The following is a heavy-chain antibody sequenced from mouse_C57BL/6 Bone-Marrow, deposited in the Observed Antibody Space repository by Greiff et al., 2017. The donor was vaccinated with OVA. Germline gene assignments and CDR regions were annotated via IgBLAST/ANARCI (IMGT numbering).Heavy chain of an antibody. CDR1: GYSITSGYY. Sequence: EVQLQESGPGLVKPSQSLSLTCSVTGYSITSGYYWNWIRQSPGNKLEWMGYISYDGSNNYNPSLKNRISITRETSKNQFFLKLNSVTTEDTATYYCARVDYYGSSPWFAYWGQGTLVTVSA. V-gene: IGHV3-6*01. CDR2: ISYDGSN. CDR3: ARVDYYGSSPWFAY. J-gene: IGHJ3*01. D-gene: IGHD1-1*01.